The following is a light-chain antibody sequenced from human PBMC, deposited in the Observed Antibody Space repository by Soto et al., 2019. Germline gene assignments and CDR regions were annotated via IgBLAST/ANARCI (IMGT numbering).Light chain of an antibody. CDR3: TSYASSSTYV. Sequence: QSALTQPASVSGSPGQSITIYCTGTSXDVGGYNHVSWYQQHPGKAPKLIIYDVSNRPSGVSNRFFGSKSDNTASLTISGLQAEDEADYYCTSYASSSTYVFGTGTKV. V-gene: IGLV2-14*03. CDR1: SXDVGGYNH. J-gene: IGLJ1*01. CDR2: DVS.